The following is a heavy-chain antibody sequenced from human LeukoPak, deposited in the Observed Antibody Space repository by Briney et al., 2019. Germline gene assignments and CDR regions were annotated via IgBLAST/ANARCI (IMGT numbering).Heavy chain of an antibody. D-gene: IGHD1-1*01. Sequence: GGSLRLSCAASRFTFSESWMTWVRQVPGQGLEWVAHINHEGGAIQYVDSVKGRFTISRDNAKGSVFLQMNSLRAEDTAIYHCATYINWVAGDVWGQGTTVIVSS. V-gene: IGHV3-7*01. CDR3: ATYINWVAGDV. CDR2: INHEGGAI. CDR1: RFTFSESW. J-gene: IGHJ6*02.